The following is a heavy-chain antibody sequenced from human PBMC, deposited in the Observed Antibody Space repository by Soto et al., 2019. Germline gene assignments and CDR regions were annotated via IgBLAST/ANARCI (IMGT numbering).Heavy chain of an antibody. Sequence: GASVKVSCKASGGTFSSYTISWVRQAPGQGLEWMGRIIPILGIVNYAQKFQDRVTITADKSTSTAYMELSSLRSEDTAVYYCARDRRERIVDGQYVDDFDHWGQGTLVTVSS. CDR2: IIPILGIV. CDR3: ARDRRERIVDGQYVDDFDH. D-gene: IGHD1-26*01. V-gene: IGHV1-69*04. J-gene: IGHJ4*01. CDR1: GGTFSSYT.